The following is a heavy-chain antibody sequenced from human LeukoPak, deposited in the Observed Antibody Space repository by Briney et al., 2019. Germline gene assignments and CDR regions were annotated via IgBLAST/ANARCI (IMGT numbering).Heavy chain of an antibody. CDR3: ARAVLRRFLEWLPTNNYYYYGMDV. Sequence: SETLSLTCAVYGGSFSGYYWSWIRQPLGKGLEWIGEINHSGSTNYNPSLKSRVTISVDTSKNQFSLKLSSVTAADTAVYYCARAVLRRFLEWLPTNNYYYYGMDVWGQGTTVTVSS. CDR2: INHSGST. D-gene: IGHD3-3*01. V-gene: IGHV4-34*01. J-gene: IGHJ6*02. CDR1: GGSFSGYY.